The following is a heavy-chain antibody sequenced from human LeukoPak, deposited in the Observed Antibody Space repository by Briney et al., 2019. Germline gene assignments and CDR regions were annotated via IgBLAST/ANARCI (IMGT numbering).Heavy chain of an antibody. V-gene: IGHV4-59*08. D-gene: IGHD6-19*01. CDR2: IYYSGST. J-gene: IGHJ4*02. CDR3: ARGSRAVAATDY. Sequence: SETLSLTCIVSGGSISSYYWSWIRQPPGKGLEWIGYIYYSGSTNYNPSLKSRVTISVDTPKNQFSLKLSSVTAADTAVYYCARGSRAVAATDYWGQGTLVTVSS. CDR1: GGSISSYY.